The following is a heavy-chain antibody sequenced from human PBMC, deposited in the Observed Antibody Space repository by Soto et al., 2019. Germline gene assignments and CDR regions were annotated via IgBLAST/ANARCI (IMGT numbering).Heavy chain of an antibody. Sequence: QVQLQESGPGLVKPSETLSLTCTVSGGSISSYYWSWIRRPPGKGLEWIGYIYYSGSTNYNPSLKSRVTISVDTSKNQFSLKLSSVTAADTAVYYCARVLGVGRDWFDPWGQGTLVTVSS. D-gene: IGHD3-16*01. J-gene: IGHJ5*02. CDR1: GGSISSYY. V-gene: IGHV4-59*01. CDR2: IYYSGST. CDR3: ARVLGVGRDWFDP.